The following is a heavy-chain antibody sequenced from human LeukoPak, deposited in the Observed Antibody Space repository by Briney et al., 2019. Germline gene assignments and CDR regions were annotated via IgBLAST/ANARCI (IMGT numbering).Heavy chain of an antibody. CDR1: GFTFSSYG. J-gene: IGHJ4*02. Sequence: GRSLRLSCAASGFTFSSYGMHWVRPAPGKGLEWVAVMSFDGSNKYYADSVKGRFTISRDNSKDTLYLQMNSLRAEDTAVYYCAKDFLGTAMISWGQGTLVTVSS. CDR2: MSFDGSNK. V-gene: IGHV3-30*18. D-gene: IGHD5-18*01. CDR3: AKDFLGTAMIS.